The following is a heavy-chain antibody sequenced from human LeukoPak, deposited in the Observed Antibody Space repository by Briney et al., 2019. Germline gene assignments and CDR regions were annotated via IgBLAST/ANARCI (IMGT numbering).Heavy chain of an antibody. D-gene: IGHD2-15*01. CDR1: GYTFTSYG. CDR2: ISAYNGNT. J-gene: IGHJ3*02. Sequence: ASVKVSCKASGYTFTSYGISWVRQAPGQGLEWMGWISAYNGNTNYAQKLQGRVTMTTDTSTSTAYMELGSLRSDDTAGYYCARGGYFGYCSGGSCPDAFDIWGQGTMVTVSS. V-gene: IGHV1-18*01. CDR3: ARGGYFGYCSGGSCPDAFDI.